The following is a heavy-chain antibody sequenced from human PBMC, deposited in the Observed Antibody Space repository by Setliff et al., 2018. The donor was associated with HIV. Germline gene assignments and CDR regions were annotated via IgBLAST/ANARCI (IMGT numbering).Heavy chain of an antibody. CDR2: IYYSGNT. V-gene: IGHV4-34*11. J-gene: IGHJ6*04. CDR1: GGSFSGYY. D-gene: IGHD3-16*01. Sequence: SETLSLTCAVYGGSFSGYYWSWLRQFPGKGLEWIGYIYYSGNTNYNPSLKSRVTISIDTSKNRFFLKLSSVTAADTAIYYCARDLHQPGYFYYVDVWGKGTAVTVSS. CDR3: ARDLHQPGYFYYVDV.